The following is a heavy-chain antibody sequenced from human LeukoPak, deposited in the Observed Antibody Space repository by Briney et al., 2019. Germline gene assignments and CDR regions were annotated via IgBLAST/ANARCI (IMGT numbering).Heavy chain of an antibody. D-gene: IGHD6-13*01. CDR3: AKDHRGIAAAGNAFDI. CDR1: GFTFSSYG. V-gene: IGHV3-30*02. CDR2: IRYDGSNK. J-gene: IGHJ3*02. Sequence: PGGSLRLSCAASGFTFSSYGMHWVRQAPGKGLEWVAFIRYDGSNKYYADSVKGRFTISRDNSKNTLYLQMNSLRAEDTAVYYCAKDHRGIAAAGNAFDIWGQGTMVTVSS.